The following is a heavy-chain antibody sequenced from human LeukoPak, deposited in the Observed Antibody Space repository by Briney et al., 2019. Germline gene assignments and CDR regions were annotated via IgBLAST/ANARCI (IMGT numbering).Heavy chain of an antibody. CDR1: GDSISSSNW. CDR2: IYHSGST. J-gene: IGHJ4*02. CDR3: ARQYYDSSGYYYDY. V-gene: IGHV4-4*02. D-gene: IGHD3-22*01. Sequence: PSGTLSLTCAVSGDSISSSNWWSWVRQPPGKGLEWIGEIYHSGSTNYNPSLKSRVTISVDKSKNQFSLKLSSVTAADTAVYYCARQYYDSSGYYYDYWGQGTLVTVSS.